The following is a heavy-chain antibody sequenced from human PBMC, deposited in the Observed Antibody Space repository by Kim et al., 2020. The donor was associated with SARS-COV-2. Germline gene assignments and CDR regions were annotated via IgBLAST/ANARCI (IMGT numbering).Heavy chain of an antibody. J-gene: IGHJ6*02. CDR1: GFTFSSYS. D-gene: IGHD3-10*01. Sequence: GSLRLSCAASGFTFSSYSMNWVRQAPGKGLEWVSYISSSSSTIYYADSVKGRFTISRDNAKNSLYLQMNSLRDEDTAVYYCARRRGSGDYYGSGSYYNGMDVWGQGTTVTVSS. V-gene: IGHV3-48*02. CDR2: ISSSSSTI. CDR3: ARRRGSGDYYGSGSYYNGMDV.